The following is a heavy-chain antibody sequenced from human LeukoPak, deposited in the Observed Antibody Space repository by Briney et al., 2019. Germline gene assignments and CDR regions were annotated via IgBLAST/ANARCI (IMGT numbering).Heavy chain of an antibody. CDR1: GFTISSYA. Sequence: GGSLRLSCATSGFTISSYAMNWVRQAPGKGLEWVSTISGGGGSTYYADSVKGRFTISRDNSKNTLYLQVNSLRAEDTAVYYCAKGGKWDVTPFDYWGQGTLVTVSS. J-gene: IGHJ4*02. V-gene: IGHV3-23*01. CDR2: ISGGGGST. CDR3: AKGGKWDVTPFDY. D-gene: IGHD1-26*01.